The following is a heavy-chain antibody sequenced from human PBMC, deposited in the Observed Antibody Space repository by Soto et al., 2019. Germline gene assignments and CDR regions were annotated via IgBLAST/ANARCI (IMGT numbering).Heavy chain of an antibody. J-gene: IGHJ5*02. Sequence: EVQLVESGGGLVQPGGSLRLSCAASGFTFSGYWMHWVRHVPGKGLVWVSRINSDGSSTDYADSVKGRFTISRYNTKNTLYLQMNSLRAEDTAFYYCVRWCTVVVPPTEPGGSWGQGTLVTVTS. CDR1: GFTFSGYW. CDR3: VRWCTVVVPPTEPGGS. V-gene: IGHV3-74*01. CDR2: INSDGSST. D-gene: IGHD5-18*01.